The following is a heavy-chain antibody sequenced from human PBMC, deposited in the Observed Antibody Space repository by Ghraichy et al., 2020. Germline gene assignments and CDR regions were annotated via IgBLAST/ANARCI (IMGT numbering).Heavy chain of an antibody. CDR2: IDTNTGTP. D-gene: IGHD1-7*01. CDR1: GYSFIDYS. J-gene: IGHJ6*02. Sequence: ASVKVSCKASGYSFIDYSIHWVRQAPGPGLEWMGWIDTNTGTPTYAQGFTERFVFALDTSGQTAYLQISSLTAEDSGVYYCARFRAGTAEHDYHGLDVWGQGTTVTVSS. V-gene: IGHV7-4-1*02. CDR3: ARFRAGTAEHDYHGLDV.